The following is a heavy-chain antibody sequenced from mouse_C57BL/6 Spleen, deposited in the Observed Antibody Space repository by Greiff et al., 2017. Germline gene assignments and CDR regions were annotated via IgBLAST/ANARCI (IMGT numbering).Heavy chain of an antibody. Sequence: QVQLQQSGAELVKPGASVKMSCKASGYTFTSYWITWVKQRPGQGLEWIGDIYPGSGSTNYNEKFKSKATLTVDTSSSTAYMQLSSLTSEDSAVYDCARRGYYDYETLFAYWGQGTLVTVSA. D-gene: IGHD2-4*01. CDR2: IYPGSGST. V-gene: IGHV1-55*01. J-gene: IGHJ3*01. CDR3: ARRGYYDYETLFAY. CDR1: GYTFTSYW.